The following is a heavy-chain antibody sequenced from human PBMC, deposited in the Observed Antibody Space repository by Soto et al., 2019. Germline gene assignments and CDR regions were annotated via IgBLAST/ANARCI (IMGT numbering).Heavy chain of an antibody. CDR3: ARVPNPGYSSGWYTYYGMDV. CDR1: GGTFSSYA. Sequence: EASVKVSCKASGGTFSSYAISWVRQAPGQGLEWMGGIIPIFGTANYAQKFQGRVTITADKSTSTAYMELSSLRSEDTAVYYCARVPNPGYSSGWYTYYGMDVWGQGTTVTVSS. J-gene: IGHJ6*02. D-gene: IGHD6-19*01. CDR2: IIPIFGTA. V-gene: IGHV1-69*06.